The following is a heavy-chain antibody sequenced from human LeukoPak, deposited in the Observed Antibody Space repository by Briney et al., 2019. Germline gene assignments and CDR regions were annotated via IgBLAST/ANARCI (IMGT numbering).Heavy chain of an antibody. V-gene: IGHV5-51*01. CDR1: GYSFTSYW. D-gene: IGHD3-22*01. Sequence: GESLKISCKGSGYSFTSYWIGWVRQMPGRGLEWMGIIYPGDSDTRYSPSFQGQVTISADKSISTAYLQWSSLKASDTAMYYCARLYYYDSSGYYSLDYWGQGTLVTVSS. CDR2: IYPGDSDT. J-gene: IGHJ4*02. CDR3: ARLYYYDSSGYYSLDY.